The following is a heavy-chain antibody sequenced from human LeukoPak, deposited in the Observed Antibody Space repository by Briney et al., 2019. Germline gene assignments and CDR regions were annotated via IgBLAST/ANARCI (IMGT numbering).Heavy chain of an antibody. CDR2: ISGSGGST. D-gene: IGHD3-16*02. CDR1: GFTFSSYS. Sequence: GGSLRLSCAASGFTFSSYSMNWVRQAPGKGLEWVSAISGSGGSTYYADSVKGRFTISRDNSKNTLYLQMNSLRAEDTAVYYCAKDAVITFGGVIVIEVGYFDYWGQGTLVTVSS. J-gene: IGHJ4*02. V-gene: IGHV3-23*01. CDR3: AKDAVITFGGVIVIEVGYFDY.